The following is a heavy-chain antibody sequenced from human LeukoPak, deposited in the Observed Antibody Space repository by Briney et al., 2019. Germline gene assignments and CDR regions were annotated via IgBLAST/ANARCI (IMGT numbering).Heavy chain of an antibody. CDR3: AREGGGSYRYFDY. D-gene: IGHD1-26*01. Sequence: SQTLSLTCAIPGDSVSSNSAAWNWIRQSPGKGLEWIGYIYYSGSTNYNPSLKSRVTISVDTSKNQFSLKLSSVPAADTAVYYCAREGGGSYRYFDYWGQGTLVTVSS. CDR2: IYYSGST. J-gene: IGHJ4*02. V-gene: IGHV4-61*01. CDR1: GDSVSSNSAA.